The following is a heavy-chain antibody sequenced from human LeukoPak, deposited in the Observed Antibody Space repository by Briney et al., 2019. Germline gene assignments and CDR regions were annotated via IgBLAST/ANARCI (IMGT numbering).Heavy chain of an antibody. J-gene: IGHJ5*02. CDR2: INHSGST. Sequence: SETLSLTCAVYGGSFSGYYWSSIRQPPGKGPGWIGEINHSGSTNYNPSLKSRVTISVDTSKNQFSLKLSSVTAADTAVYYCASFPRSGRINWFDPWGQGTLVTVSS. CDR3: ASFPRSGRINWFDP. V-gene: IGHV4-34*01. D-gene: IGHD3-10*01. CDR1: GGSFSGYY.